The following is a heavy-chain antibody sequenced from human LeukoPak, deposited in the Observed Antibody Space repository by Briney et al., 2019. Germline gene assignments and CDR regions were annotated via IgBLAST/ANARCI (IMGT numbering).Heavy chain of an antibody. J-gene: IGHJ5*02. D-gene: IGHD5-12*01. CDR2: IYYSGST. CDR3: AKGRYSGYPNNWFDP. CDR1: GGSISSGGYY. V-gene: IGHV4-31*03. Sequence: PSETLSLTCTVSGGSISSGGYYWSWIRQHPGKGLEWIGYIYYSGSTYYNPSLKSRVIISVDTSKNQFSLKLSLVTAADTAVYFCAKGRYSGYPNNWFDPWGQGTLVTVSS.